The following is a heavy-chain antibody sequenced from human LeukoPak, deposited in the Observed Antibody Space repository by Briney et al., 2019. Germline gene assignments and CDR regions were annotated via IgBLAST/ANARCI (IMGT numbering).Heavy chain of an antibody. CDR2: IIPILGIA. Sequence: GASVKVSCKASGGTFSSYAISWVRQAPGQGLEWMGRIIPILGIANYAQKFQGRVTITADKSMSTAYMELSSLRSEDTAVYYCAQIVAVTSPVDYWGQGTLVTVSS. CDR1: GGTFSSYA. J-gene: IGHJ4*02. CDR3: AQIVAVTSPVDY. D-gene: IGHD4-17*01. V-gene: IGHV1-69*04.